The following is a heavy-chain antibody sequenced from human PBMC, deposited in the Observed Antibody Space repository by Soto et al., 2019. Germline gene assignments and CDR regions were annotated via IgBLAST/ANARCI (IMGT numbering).Heavy chain of an antibody. D-gene: IGHD2-15*01. Sequence: ASVKVSCKASGYTFTSYDINWVRQATGQGLEWMGWMNPNSGNTGYAQKFQGRVTMTRNTTIRTAYMELNSLRSEDTAGYYCARGYCCGGSCFYWSFDLGGRGTLVPVSS. CDR1: GYTFTSYD. CDR3: ARGYCCGGSCFYWSFDL. V-gene: IGHV1-8*01. CDR2: MNPNSGNT. J-gene: IGHJ2*01.